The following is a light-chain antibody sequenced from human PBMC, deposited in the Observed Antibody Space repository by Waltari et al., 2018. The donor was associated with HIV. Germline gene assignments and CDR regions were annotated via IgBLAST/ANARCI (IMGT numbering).Light chain of an antibody. CDR2: GKN. CDR3: ASWDDSLNGPV. J-gene: IGLJ2*01. CDR1: TSNIGRNT. Sequence: QSVLTQPPSASGTPDQRVTISCSGSTSNIGRNTLTWFQQFPGTAPKVLIFGKNQRPSGVPARFSGSKSGTSASLAISGLQSEDEADYYCASWDDSLNGPVFGGGTKLTVV. V-gene: IGLV1-44*01.